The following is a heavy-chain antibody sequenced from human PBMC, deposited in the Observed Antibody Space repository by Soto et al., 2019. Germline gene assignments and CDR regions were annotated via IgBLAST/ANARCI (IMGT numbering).Heavy chain of an antibody. V-gene: IGHV1-2*04. CDR1: GYTFTGYY. J-gene: IGHJ3*02. Sequence: ASVKVSCKASGYTFTGYYMHWVRQAPGQGLEWMGWINPNSGGTNYAQKFQGWVTMTRDTSISTAYMELSSLRSDDTDVYYCARDQRMASMVRGGVPGAFDIWGQGTMVTVSS. CDR3: ARDQRMASMVRGGVPGAFDI. D-gene: IGHD3-10*01. CDR2: INPNSGGT.